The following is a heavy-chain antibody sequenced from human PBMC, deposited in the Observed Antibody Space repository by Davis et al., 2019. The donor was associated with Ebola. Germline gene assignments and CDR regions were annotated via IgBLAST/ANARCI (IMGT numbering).Heavy chain of an antibody. CDR1: GGSISSSNW. J-gene: IGHJ6*02. Sequence: SETLSLTCAVSGGSISSSNWWSWVRQPPGKGLEWIGSIYYSGSTYYNPSLKSRVTISVDTSKNQFSLKLSSVTAADTAVYYCARGEAMVLYYGMDVWGQGTTVTVSS. CDR3: ARGEAMVLYYGMDV. CDR2: IYYSGST. D-gene: IGHD5-18*01. V-gene: IGHV4-4*02.